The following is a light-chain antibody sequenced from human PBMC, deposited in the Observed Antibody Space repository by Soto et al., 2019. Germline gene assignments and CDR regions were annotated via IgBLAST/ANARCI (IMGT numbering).Light chain of an antibody. CDR1: QGINRF. Sequence: DIQLTQSPSFLSASVGDRVTITCRASQGINRFLAWYQQKPGKAPKLLIYDASTLESGVPPRFSGSGSGTDFTLTISGLQPDDFATYYCQQYDSYWTFGQGTKVDIK. CDR3: QQYDSYWT. CDR2: DAS. V-gene: IGKV1-9*01. J-gene: IGKJ1*01.